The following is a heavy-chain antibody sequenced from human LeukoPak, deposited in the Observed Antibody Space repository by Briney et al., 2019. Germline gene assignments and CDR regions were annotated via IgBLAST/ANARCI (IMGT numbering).Heavy chain of an antibody. V-gene: IGHV4-59*01. CDR2: IFYTGST. D-gene: IGHD3-9*01. Sequence: PSETLSLTCTVSGGSISSYYWSWIRQPPGKGLEWIGYIFYTGSTNYNPSLKSRVTISVDTSKNQFSLKLSSVTAADTAVYYCARGLRYFDWYWFDPWGQGTLVTVSS. CDR1: GGSISSYY. J-gene: IGHJ5*02. CDR3: ARGLRYFDWYWFDP.